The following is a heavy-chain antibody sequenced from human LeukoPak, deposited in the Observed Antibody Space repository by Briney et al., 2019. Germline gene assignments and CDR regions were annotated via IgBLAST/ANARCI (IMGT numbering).Heavy chain of an antibody. CDR2: INSEGCTT. V-gene: IGHV3-74*01. D-gene: IGHD1-26*01. J-gene: IGHJ4*02. Sequence: GGSLRLSCAASGFTFSNDWMHLVRQAPGKGLVLVSRINSEGCTTTCPGSVEGRFTLSRDNAKNTLYMQMNSLRVEATAVYYCARGRGGSYHYWGQGTLVTVSS. CDR1: GFTFSNDW. CDR3: ARGRGGSYHY.